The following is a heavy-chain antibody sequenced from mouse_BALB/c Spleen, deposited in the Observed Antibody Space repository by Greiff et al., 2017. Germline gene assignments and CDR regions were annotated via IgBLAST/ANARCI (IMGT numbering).Heavy chain of an antibody. J-gene: IGHJ2*01. V-gene: IGHV2-6-7*01. CDR2: IWGDGSS. D-gene: IGHD1-1*01. Sequence: VMLVESGPGLVAPSQSLSITCTVSGFSLTGYGVTWVRQPPGKGLEWLGMIWGDGSSDYNSALKSRLSISKDNSKSQVFLKMNSLRTDDTARYYCARDPYFGSSYDYFDYWGQGTTLTVSA. CDR1: GFSLTGYG. CDR3: ARDPYFGSSYDYFDY.